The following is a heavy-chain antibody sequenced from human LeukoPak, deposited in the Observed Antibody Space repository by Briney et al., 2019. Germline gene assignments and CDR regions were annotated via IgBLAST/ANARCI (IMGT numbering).Heavy chain of an antibody. CDR1: GGTFSSYA. J-gene: IGHJ6*02. CDR3: AREAEMATTAYYYYYYGMDV. Sequence: ASVKVSCKASGGTFSSYAISWVRQAPGQGLEWMGRIIPIFGIANYAQKFQGRVTSTADKSTSTAYMELSSLRSEDTAVYYCAREAEMATTAYYYYYYGMDVWGQGTTVTVSS. CDR2: IIPIFGIA. V-gene: IGHV1-69*04. D-gene: IGHD5-24*01.